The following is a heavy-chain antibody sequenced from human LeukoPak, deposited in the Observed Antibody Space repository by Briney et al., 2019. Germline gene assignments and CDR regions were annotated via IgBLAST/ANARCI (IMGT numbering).Heavy chain of an antibody. Sequence: GTSLKLSCKASGFTFTTYDMHWVRQSPGQGLEWMGIINPSGGSTSYAQKFQGRVTMTGDTSTSTVYMELSSLRSEDTAVYYCARSLSSGSFDYWGQGTLVTVSS. D-gene: IGHD6-19*01. V-gene: IGHV1-46*01. J-gene: IGHJ4*02. CDR1: GFTFTTYD. CDR2: INPSGGST. CDR3: ARSLSSGSFDY.